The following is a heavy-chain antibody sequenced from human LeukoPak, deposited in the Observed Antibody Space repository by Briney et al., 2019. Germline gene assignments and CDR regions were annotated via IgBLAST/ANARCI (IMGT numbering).Heavy chain of an antibody. CDR1: GFTFSSYA. Sequence: GGSLRLSCAASGFTFSSYAMSWVRQAPGKGLDWVSSISGSGGSTYYADSVTGRFTISRDNSKNTVYLQMNSLRAEDTAIYFCAKVGVSGEVPGHWFDPWGQGTLVTVSS. CDR3: AKVGVSGEVPGHWFDP. V-gene: IGHV3-23*01. J-gene: IGHJ5*02. D-gene: IGHD5/OR15-5a*01. CDR2: ISGSGGST.